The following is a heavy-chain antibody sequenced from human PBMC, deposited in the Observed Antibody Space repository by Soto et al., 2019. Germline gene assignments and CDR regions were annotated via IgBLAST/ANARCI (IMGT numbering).Heavy chain of an antibody. D-gene: IGHD1-26*01. CDR1: TFSMYS. Sequence: EVQIVESGGGLVQPGGSLRLSCNFTFSMYSMDWVRQAPGKGLEWVASISSGGVYIKYADSVKGRFTISRDNAKNSVSLQMISLRVDDTALYFCTRDQGGSYDSWFDPWGQGTLVTVSS. J-gene: IGHJ5*02. CDR3: TRDQGGSYDSWFDP. V-gene: IGHV3-21*02. CDR2: ISSGGVYI.